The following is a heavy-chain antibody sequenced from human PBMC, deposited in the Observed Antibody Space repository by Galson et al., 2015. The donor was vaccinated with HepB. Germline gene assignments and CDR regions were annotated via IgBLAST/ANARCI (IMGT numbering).Heavy chain of an antibody. CDR3: ARAVPDSSSWYSLFDY. CDR1: GFTFSDYY. J-gene: IGHJ4*02. D-gene: IGHD6-13*01. CDR2: ISSSSSYT. V-gene: IGHV3-11*06. Sequence: SLRLSCAASGFTFSDYYMSWIRQAPGKGLEWVSYISSSSSYTDYADSVKGRFTISRDNAKNSLYLQMNSLRAEDTAMYYCARAVPDSSSWYSLFDYWGQGTLVTVSS.